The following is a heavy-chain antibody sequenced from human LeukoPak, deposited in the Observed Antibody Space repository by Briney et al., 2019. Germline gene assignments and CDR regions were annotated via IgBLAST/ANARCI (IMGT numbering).Heavy chain of an antibody. CDR2: IKTKTNGGTA. D-gene: IGHD5-18*01. J-gene: IGHJ3*02. CDR3: ATEGFTYGYHGIDI. CDR1: GFTFSSYW. Sequence: GGSLRLSCAASGFTFSSYWMHWVRQGPGKGLEWVGRIKTKTNGGTADYSPPVKGRFTISRDDSKNTLYLQMNSLKTDDTAVYYCATEGFTYGYHGIDIWGQGTIVTVSS. V-gene: IGHV3-15*01.